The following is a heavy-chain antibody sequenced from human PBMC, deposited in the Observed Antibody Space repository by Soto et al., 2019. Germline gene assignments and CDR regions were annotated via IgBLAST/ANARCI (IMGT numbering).Heavy chain of an antibody. CDR1: GYTFTAFS. J-gene: IGHJ5*01. D-gene: IGHD6-6*01. Sequence: PVESLKISCKASGYTFTAFSIQWVRQIPGKGLEWLGKIDPSDSYTNYSPSFEGHVTISTDNSITTAYLQWSSLRASETALYFCASVQKDWSDCWAKGTLATVSP. V-gene: IGHV5-10-1*01. CDR2: IDPSDSYT. CDR3: ASVQKDWSDC.